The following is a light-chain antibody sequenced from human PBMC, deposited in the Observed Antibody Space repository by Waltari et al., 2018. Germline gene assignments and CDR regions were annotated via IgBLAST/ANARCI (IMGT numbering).Light chain of an antibody. J-gene: IGKJ5*01. CDR3: QQYFGIPIT. CDR2: GAS. Sequence: DIQITQSPSSLPASLGDTATITCRASQVVSSSLAWYQKKVGEATKLLLYGASRLESGVPSRFSGSGSGTVYTLTISSLQPEDFATYYCQQYFGIPITFGQGTRLE. CDR1: QVVSSS. V-gene: IGKV1-NL1*01.